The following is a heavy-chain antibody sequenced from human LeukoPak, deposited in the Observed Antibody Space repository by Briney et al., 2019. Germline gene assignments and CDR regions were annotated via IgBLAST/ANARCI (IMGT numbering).Heavy chain of an antibody. CDR2: ISGSSSAT. D-gene: IGHD2-21*01. CDR3: AREYSGIDY. V-gene: IGHV3-48*02. Sequence: GGSLRLSCAASGFSFSSYNMNWVRQAPGKGLEWVSCISGSSSATDYADPVKGRFTISRDNAKNSLYLQMHSLRDEDTAVYYCAREYSGIDYWGQGTLVTVSS. CDR1: GFSFSSYN. J-gene: IGHJ4*02.